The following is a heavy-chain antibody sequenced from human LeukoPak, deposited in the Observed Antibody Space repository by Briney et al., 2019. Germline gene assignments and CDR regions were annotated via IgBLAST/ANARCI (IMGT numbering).Heavy chain of an antibody. CDR3: ARASKLVLPHFDY. V-gene: IGHV3-21*01. CDR1: GFTFSNYN. D-gene: IGHD6-13*01. J-gene: IGHJ4*02. CDR2: ISTTGSYI. Sequence: GGSLRLSCAASGFTFSNYNMNWVRQAPGKGLEWLSSISTTGSYIYYADSVKGRFTISRDNAKNSLYLQMNSLMAEDTVVYYCARASKLVLPHFDYWGQGTLVTVSS.